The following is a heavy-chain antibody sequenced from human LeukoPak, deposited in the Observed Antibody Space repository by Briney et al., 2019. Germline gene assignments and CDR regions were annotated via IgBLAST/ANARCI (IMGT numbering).Heavy chain of an antibody. CDR3: TRSDYSTYFNY. CDR2: IYYNGAT. V-gene: IGHV4-59*01. Sequence: PSETLSLTCTVPGGSITDYYWIWIRQPPGKGLEYIGYIYYNGATNYNPSLKSRVTISVDTSKNQFSLNLRSVTAADTAVYYCTRSDYSTYFNYWGPGTLITVSS. D-gene: IGHD2-15*01. CDR1: GGSITDYY. J-gene: IGHJ4*02.